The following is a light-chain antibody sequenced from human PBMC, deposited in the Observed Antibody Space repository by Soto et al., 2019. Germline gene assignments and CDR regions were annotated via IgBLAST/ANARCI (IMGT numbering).Light chain of an antibody. Sequence: QSVLTQPASVSGSPGQSITISCTGTSSDIGHYDYVSWYQQHPGKAPKLMIYDVIRRPSGVPDRFSGSKSGNTASLTISGLQAEDEADYYCCSYTGSYTWVFGGGTKLTVL. CDR2: DVI. J-gene: IGLJ3*02. V-gene: IGLV2-11*01. CDR1: SSDIGHYDY. CDR3: CSYTGSYTWV.